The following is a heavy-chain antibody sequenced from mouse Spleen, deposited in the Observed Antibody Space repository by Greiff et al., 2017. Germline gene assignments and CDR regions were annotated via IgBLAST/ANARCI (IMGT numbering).Heavy chain of an antibody. D-gene: IGHD1-1*01. CDR3: ARYTTVVVPGAY. CDR2: INPNNGGT. Sequence: VQLQQSGPELVKPGASVKISCKASGYTFTDYYMNWVKQSHGKSLEWIGDINPNNGGTSYNQKFKGKATLTVDKSSSTAYMELRSLTSEDSAVYYCARYTTVVVPGAYWGQGTLVTVSA. V-gene: IGHV1-26*01. CDR1: GYTFTDYY. J-gene: IGHJ3*01.